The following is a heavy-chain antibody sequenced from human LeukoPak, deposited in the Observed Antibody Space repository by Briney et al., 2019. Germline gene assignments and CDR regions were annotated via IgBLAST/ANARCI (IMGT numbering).Heavy chain of an antibody. D-gene: IGHD5-24*01. V-gene: IGHV4-59*01. CDR1: GGSISNYF. Sequence: SETLSLTCNVSGGSISNYFWSWIRQPPGRGLEWIGYISYLGSTNYNPSLKGRVTFSVDTSKNQISLRVISVTAADTAVYYCAREGLWLQPFDYWGQGTLVTVSS. CDR2: ISYLGST. CDR3: AREGLWLQPFDY. J-gene: IGHJ4*02.